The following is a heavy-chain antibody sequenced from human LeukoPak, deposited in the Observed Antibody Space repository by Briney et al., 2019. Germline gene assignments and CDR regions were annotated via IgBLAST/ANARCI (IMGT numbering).Heavy chain of an antibody. CDR1: GFTFHDYA. V-gene: IGHV3-43*02. CDR3: AKASSGSSSRPVDY. D-gene: IGHD3-10*01. Sequence: SLRLSCVASGFTFHDYAMSWVRQVPGKGLERVSLISGDGGSASYAGSVKGRFTISRDNSKNSLYLQMNSLRTEDTAFYYCAKASSGSSSRPVDYWGQGTLVTVSS. J-gene: IGHJ4*02. CDR2: ISGDGGSA.